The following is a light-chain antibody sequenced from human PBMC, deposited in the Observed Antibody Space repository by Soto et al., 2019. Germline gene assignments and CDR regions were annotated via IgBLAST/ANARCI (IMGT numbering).Light chain of an antibody. Sequence: QSALTQPASVSGSPGQSITISCTGTSSDVGSYNLVSWYQQHPGKAPKLMIYEGSKRPSGVSNRFSGSKSGSKASLTISGLQAEDEADYYCSSYTSMDTVIFGGGTKLTVL. CDR1: SSDVGSYNL. CDR3: SSYTSMDTVI. CDR2: EGS. V-gene: IGLV2-14*02. J-gene: IGLJ2*01.